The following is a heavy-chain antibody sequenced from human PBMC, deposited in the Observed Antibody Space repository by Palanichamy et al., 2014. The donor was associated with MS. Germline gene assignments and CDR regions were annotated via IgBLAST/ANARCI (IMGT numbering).Heavy chain of an antibody. CDR1: GFTFSRYW. CDR2: INQDGSGT. V-gene: IGHV3-7*01. Sequence: EVQLAESGGGLVQPGGSLRLSCAVSGFTFSRYWVNWVRQAPGKGLEWVANINQDGSGTFYVDSVKGRFSISRDNAKNSAYLQMNSLRAEDTGIYYCATDCFNSICWATAYWGQGSLVTVSS. D-gene: IGHD3-10*02. J-gene: IGHJ4*02. CDR3: ATDCFNSICWATAY.